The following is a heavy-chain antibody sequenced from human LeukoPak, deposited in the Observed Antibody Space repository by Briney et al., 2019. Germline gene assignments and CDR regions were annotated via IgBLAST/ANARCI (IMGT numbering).Heavy chain of an antibody. CDR2: ISYDGSNK. CDR3: ASQITMIDY. Sequence: GGSLRLSCAPSGFTFSSYAMHWVRQAPGKGLEWVAVISYDGSNKYYADSVKGRFTISRDNSKNTLYLQMNSLRAEDTAVYYCASQITMIDYWGQGTLVTVSS. J-gene: IGHJ4*02. V-gene: IGHV3-30-3*01. D-gene: IGHD3-22*01. CDR1: GFTFSSYA.